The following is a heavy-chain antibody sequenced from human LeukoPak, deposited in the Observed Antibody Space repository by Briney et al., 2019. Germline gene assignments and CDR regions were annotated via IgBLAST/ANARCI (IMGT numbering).Heavy chain of an antibody. D-gene: IGHD3-22*01. V-gene: IGHV3-33*06. CDR2: IWYDGSNK. Sequence: GGSLRLSCAASGFTFSSYGMHWVRRAPGKGLEWVAVIWYDGSNKYYADSVKGRFTISRDNFKNTLYLQMNSLRAEDTAVYYCAKAGASSGYRYNWFDPWGQGTLVTVSS. CDR3: AKAGASSGYRYNWFDP. CDR1: GFTFSSYG. J-gene: IGHJ5*02.